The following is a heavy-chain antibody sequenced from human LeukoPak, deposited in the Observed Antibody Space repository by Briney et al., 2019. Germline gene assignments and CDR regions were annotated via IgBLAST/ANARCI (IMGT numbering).Heavy chain of an antibody. CDR3: AKKGGYSNWIDY. D-gene: IGHD4-11*01. V-gene: IGHV3-30*02. Sequence: PGGSLRLSCAASGFTFSSYWMSWVRQAPGKGLEWVAFIRYDGSNKYYADSVKGRFTISRDNSKNTLYLQMNSLRVEDTAVYYCAKKGGYSNWIDYWGQGTLVTVSS. CDR1: GFTFSSYW. J-gene: IGHJ4*02. CDR2: IRYDGSNK.